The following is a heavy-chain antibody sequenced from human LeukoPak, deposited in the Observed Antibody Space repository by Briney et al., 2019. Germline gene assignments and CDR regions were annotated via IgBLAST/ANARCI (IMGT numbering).Heavy chain of an antibody. D-gene: IGHD6-13*01. CDR3: ARGRNSWYIN. CDR1: GGSINGYK. V-gene: IGHV4-59*01. CDR2: IYYNGNT. J-gene: IGHJ4*02. Sequence: SETLSLTCVVSGGSINGYKWSWIRQPPGRGLEWIGYIYYNGNTKYNPSLKSRVTISLDTSTSQFSLNLRSATAADTAVYYCARGRNSWYINWGQGTLVTVSS.